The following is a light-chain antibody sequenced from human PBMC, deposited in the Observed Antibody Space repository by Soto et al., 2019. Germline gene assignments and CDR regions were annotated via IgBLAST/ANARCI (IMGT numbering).Light chain of an antibody. CDR2: DAS. CDR1: QSITNR. J-gene: IGKJ1*01. V-gene: IGKV1-5*01. CDR3: QHYGGMWT. Sequence: DIQMTQSPSTLSASVGDRVTITCRASQSITNRLAWYQQKPGKAPKVLIYDASNLEYGVPSRFGGSGFGTEFILTISSLQPDDFATYWCQHYGGMWTFGQGTKVEMK.